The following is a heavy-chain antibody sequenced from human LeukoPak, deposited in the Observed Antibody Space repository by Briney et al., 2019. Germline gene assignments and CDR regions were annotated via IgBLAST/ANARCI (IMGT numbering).Heavy chain of an antibody. CDR2: IYYSGST. V-gene: IGHV4-59*01. Sequence: SETLSLTCTVSGGSISSYYWSWIRQPPGKGLEWIGHIYYSGSTNYNPSLKSRVTISVDTSKNQFSLRLTSVTAADTAVYYCARDSGYFDYWGQGTLVTVSS. D-gene: IGHD6-25*01. CDR3: ARDSGYFDY. CDR1: GGSISSYY. J-gene: IGHJ4*02.